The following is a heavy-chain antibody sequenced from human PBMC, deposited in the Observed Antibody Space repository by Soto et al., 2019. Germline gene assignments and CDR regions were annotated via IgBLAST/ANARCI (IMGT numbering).Heavy chain of an antibody. Sequence: PSETLSLTCTVSGDSVNSCGYYWTWIRQHPGKGLEGIGYIYYTETTFYNPSLASRVTLSLDTSRNLFSLEVSSVTAADTAVYYCARLVPRGVIPGASNREGRSDSWGQGNLVTVSS. J-gene: IGHJ4*02. V-gene: IGHV4-31*03. CDR2: IYYTETT. CDR3: ARLVPRGVIPGASNREGRSDS. D-gene: IGHD2-2*01. CDR1: GDSVNSCGYY.